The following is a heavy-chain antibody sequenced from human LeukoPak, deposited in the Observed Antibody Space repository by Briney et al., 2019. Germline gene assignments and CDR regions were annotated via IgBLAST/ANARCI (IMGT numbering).Heavy chain of an antibody. CDR3: ARGSGSNSPRYLKGDF. V-gene: IGHV1-2*02. J-gene: IGHJ4*02. CDR2: INPDTGTT. D-gene: IGHD3-10*01. CDR1: GYNLTAYH. Sequence: GASVKVSCKTSGYNLTAYHMHWVRQAPGQGLEWLGWINPDTGTTSLAQKFQSRVTLTRDTAISTVSIEVTKLTSDDTAIYYCARGSGSNSPRYLKGDFWGQGTLLTVSS.